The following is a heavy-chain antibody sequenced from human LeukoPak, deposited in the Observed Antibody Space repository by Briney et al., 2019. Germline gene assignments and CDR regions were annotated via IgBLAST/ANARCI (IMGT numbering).Heavy chain of an antibody. Sequence: GGYLRLSCAASGFTFDDYAMHWVRQAPGKGLEWVSLISGDGGSTYYADSVKGRFTISRDNSKNSLYLQMNSLRTEDTALYYCAKLFGVGAPEQFDYWGQGTLVTVSS. V-gene: IGHV3-43*02. J-gene: IGHJ4*02. CDR3: AKLFGVGAPEQFDY. CDR2: ISGDGGST. CDR1: GFTFDDYA. D-gene: IGHD1-26*01.